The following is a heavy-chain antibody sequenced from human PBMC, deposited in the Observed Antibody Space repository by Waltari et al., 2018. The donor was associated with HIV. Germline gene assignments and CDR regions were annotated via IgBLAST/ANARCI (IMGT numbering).Heavy chain of an antibody. J-gene: IGHJ5*01. Sequence: EVQLVESGGGLVQPGRSLRLSCAASGFTFDDYPMHWVRQSPGKGLEWGSGISWKRGITDYGDSVKGRFTISRDNAKNSLYLQMNSLTVEDTAFYYCAKGGSHLTIFEAWFDSWGQGTLVTVSS. V-gene: IGHV3-9*01. CDR2: ISWKRGIT. CDR3: AKGGSHLTIFEAWFDS. CDR1: GFTFDDYP. D-gene: IGHD3-3*01.